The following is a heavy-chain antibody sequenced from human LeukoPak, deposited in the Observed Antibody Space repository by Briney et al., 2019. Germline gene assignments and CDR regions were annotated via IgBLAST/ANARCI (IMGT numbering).Heavy chain of an antibody. Sequence: GRSLRLSCAASGFTFSSYGMPWVRQAPGKGLEWVAVIWYDGSNKYYADSVKGRFTISRDNSKNTLYLQMNSLRAEDTAVYYCARDGIAVAPYYFDYWGQGTLVTVSS. V-gene: IGHV3-33*01. CDR1: GFTFSSYG. CDR3: ARDGIAVAPYYFDY. J-gene: IGHJ4*02. CDR2: IWYDGSNK. D-gene: IGHD6-19*01.